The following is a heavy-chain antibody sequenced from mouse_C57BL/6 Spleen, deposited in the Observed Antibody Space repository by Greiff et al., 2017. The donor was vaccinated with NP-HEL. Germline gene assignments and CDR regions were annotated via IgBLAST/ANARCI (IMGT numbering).Heavy chain of an antibody. Sequence: EVQLQQSGGGLVKPGGSLKLSCAASGFTFSSYAMSWVRQTPEKRLEWVATISDGGSYTYYPDNVKGRFTISRDNAKNNLYLQMSHLKSEDTAMYYCARGGTTVVATEYYFDYWGQGTTLTVSS. CDR1: GFTFSSYA. CDR2: ISDGGSYT. J-gene: IGHJ2*01. V-gene: IGHV5-4*01. D-gene: IGHD1-1*01. CDR3: ARGGTTVVATEYYFDY.